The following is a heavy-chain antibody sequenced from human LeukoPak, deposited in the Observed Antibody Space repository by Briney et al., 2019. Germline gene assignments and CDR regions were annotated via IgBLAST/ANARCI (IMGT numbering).Heavy chain of an antibody. CDR3: AKGAASRGYTYVAN. CDR1: GFTFSSYG. Sequence: GGSLRLSCAASGFTFSSYGMHWVRQAPGKGLEWVAVISYDGSNKYYADSVKGRFTISRDNSNNTLYLQMNSLRAEDTAVYYCAKGAASRGYTYVANWGQGTLVTVSS. CDR2: ISYDGSNK. J-gene: IGHJ4*02. D-gene: IGHD5-18*01. V-gene: IGHV3-30*18.